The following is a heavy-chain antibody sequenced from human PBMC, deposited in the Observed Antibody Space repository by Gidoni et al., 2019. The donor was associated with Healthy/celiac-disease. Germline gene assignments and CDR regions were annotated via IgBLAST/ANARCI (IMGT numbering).Heavy chain of an antibody. CDR1: VFPFSSYA. CDR3: AKGRSYYLHDSYY. CDR2: ISGSGGST. V-gene: IGHV3-23*01. J-gene: IGHJ4*02. Sequence: EVQLFESWGGLVQPVGSLRLSCAASVFPFSSYAMSWVRQAPGKGLEWVSAISGSGGSTYYADSVKGRFTISRDNSKNTLYLQMNSLRAEDTAVYYCAKGRSYYLHDSYYWGQGTLVTVSS. D-gene: IGHD1-26*01.